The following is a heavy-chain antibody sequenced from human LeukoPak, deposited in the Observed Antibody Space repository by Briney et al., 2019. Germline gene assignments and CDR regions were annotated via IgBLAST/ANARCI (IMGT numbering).Heavy chain of an antibody. D-gene: IGHD2-15*01. J-gene: IGHJ6*03. CDR2: IYTSGST. V-gene: IGHV4-4*07. Sequence: SETLSLTCTVSGGSISSYYWSWIRQPAGKGLEWIGRIYTSGSTNYNPSLKSRVTMSVDTSKNQFSLKLSSVTAADTAVYYCARVVVAATWDYYYYYYMDVWGKGTTVTVSS. CDR3: ARVVVAATWDYYYYYYMDV. CDR1: GGSISSYY.